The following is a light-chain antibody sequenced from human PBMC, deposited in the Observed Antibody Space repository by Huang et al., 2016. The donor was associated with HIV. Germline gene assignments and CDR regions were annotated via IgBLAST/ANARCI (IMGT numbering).Light chain of an antibody. V-gene: IGKV1-39*01. CDR1: QNITTY. J-gene: IGKJ1*01. CDR2: AAS. CDR3: QQTYTIPRT. Sequence: DIQMTQSPSSLSASIGDRVTFTCRASQNITTYLNWVQLRPGKAPRLLIYAASSLQSGVPSIFSGSGTGTDFTLTINSLHFEDFASYCCQQTYTIPRTFGQGTKMEI.